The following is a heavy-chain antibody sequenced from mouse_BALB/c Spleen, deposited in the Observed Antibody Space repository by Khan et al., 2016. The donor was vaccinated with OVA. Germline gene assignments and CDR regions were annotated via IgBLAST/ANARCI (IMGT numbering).Heavy chain of an antibody. CDR3: ARSIMAN. J-gene: IGHJ2*01. Sequence: VQLKESGPGLVKPSQSLSLTCTVTGYSITSDYAWNWIRQFPGNKLEWMGYISYSGSTSYNPSLKSRISITRDTSKNQSFLQLNSVTTEDTATYYCARSIMANWGQGTTLTVSS. V-gene: IGHV3-2*02. CDR2: ISYSGST. CDR1: GYSITSDYA.